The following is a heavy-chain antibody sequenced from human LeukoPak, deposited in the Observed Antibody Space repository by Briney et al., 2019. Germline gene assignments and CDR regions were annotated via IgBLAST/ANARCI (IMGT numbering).Heavy chain of an antibody. V-gene: IGHV4-34*01. CDR1: GGSFSGYY. CDR2: INHSGST. Sequence: SETLSLTCAVYGGSFSGYYWSWIHQPPGKGLEWIGEINHSGSTNYNPSLKSRVTISVDTSKNQFSLKLSSVTAADTAVYYCARGSRIVVVPAYSPWDYYYGMDVWGQGTTVTVSS. J-gene: IGHJ6*02. D-gene: IGHD2-2*01. CDR3: ARGSRIVVVPAYSPWDYYYGMDV.